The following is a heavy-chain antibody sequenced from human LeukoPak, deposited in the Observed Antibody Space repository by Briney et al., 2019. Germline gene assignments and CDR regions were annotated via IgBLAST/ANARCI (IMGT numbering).Heavy chain of an antibody. D-gene: IGHD3-10*01. J-gene: IGHJ4*02. CDR2: INHSGST. CDR1: GGSFSGYY. Sequence: PSETLSLTCAVYGGSFSGYYWSWIRQPPGKGLEWIGEINHSGSTNYNPSLKSRVTISVDTSKNQFSLKLSSVTAADTAVYYCAYRVWFGEYIFDYWGQGTLVAVSS. CDR3: AYRVWFGEYIFDY. V-gene: IGHV4-34*01.